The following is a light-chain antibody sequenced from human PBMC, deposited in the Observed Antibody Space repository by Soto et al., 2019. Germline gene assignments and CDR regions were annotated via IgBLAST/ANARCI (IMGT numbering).Light chain of an antibody. Sequence: EIVLTQSPATLSESPGDRATLSCRASQNIDNKLVWYQQKPGQAPSLLLSNAVTRAPGIPARFSGSGFGTEFTLTISSLQPEDFAIYYCQQYKSWWPITFGQGTRLEI. V-gene: IGKV3-15*01. CDR1: QNIDNK. CDR3: QQYKSWWPIT. CDR2: NAV. J-gene: IGKJ5*01.